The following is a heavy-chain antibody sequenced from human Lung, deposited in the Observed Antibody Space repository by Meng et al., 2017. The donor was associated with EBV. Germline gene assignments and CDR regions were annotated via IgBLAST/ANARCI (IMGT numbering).Heavy chain of an antibody. CDR3: NAYTAGGGLGS. CDR2: TYNGWST. Sequence: VHLQESGPGLVKPSQTLSITCSASGDSINSRDYYWSWVRQPPGKGLECIGYTYNGWSTYYNPSLKSRVSMSVDTSKNQFSLTLSSVTAADTAVYYCNAYTAGGGLGSWGQGTLVTVSS. V-gene: IGHV4-30-4*01. CDR1: GDSINSRDYY. J-gene: IGHJ5*02. D-gene: IGHD3-16*01.